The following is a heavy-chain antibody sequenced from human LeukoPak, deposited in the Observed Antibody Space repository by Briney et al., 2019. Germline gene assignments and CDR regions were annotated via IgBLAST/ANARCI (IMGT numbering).Heavy chain of an antibody. J-gene: IGHJ4*02. CDR2: IYYSGPT. V-gene: IGHV4-59*01. Sequence: SETLSLTCTVAGGSIGNFYWNWVRQSPGKGLEWSGYIYYSGPTNHTPSLKSRVTISLGMSSNQFSLRLDSVTAADTAVYYCARAASLDYWGQGILVTVSS. CDR3: ARAASLDY. CDR1: GGSIGNFY. D-gene: IGHD2-2*01.